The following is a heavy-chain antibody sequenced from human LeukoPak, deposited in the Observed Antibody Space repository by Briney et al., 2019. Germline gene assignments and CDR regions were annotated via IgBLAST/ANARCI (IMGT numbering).Heavy chain of an antibody. CDR3: ARWILTGYYRPSGFDY. Sequence: PSEPLSLTCAVYGGSFSGYYWSWIRQPPGKGLEWIGEIDHRGSTNYNPSLKSRVTISVDTSKNQFSLKLSSVTAADTAVYYCARWILTGYYRPSGFDYWGQGTLVTVSS. CDR2: IDHRGST. D-gene: IGHD3-9*01. J-gene: IGHJ4*02. V-gene: IGHV4-34*01. CDR1: GGSFSGYY.